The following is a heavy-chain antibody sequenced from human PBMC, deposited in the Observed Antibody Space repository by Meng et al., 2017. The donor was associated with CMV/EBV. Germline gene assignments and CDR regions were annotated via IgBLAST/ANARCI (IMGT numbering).Heavy chain of an antibody. D-gene: IGHD2-2*01. CDR1: GFTVSGNY. CDR2: IYSGGST. Sequence: GESLKISCAASGFTVSGNYMSWVRQAPGKGLEWVSVIYSGGSTYYAVSVKGRFTISRDNSKNTLYLQMNSLRAEDTAVYYCATAYCSSTSCYPWGQGTLVTVSS. CDR3: ATAYCSSTSCYP. V-gene: IGHV3-53*01. J-gene: IGHJ5*02.